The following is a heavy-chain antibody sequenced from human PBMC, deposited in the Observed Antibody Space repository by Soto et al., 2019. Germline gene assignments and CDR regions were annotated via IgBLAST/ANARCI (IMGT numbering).Heavy chain of an antibody. V-gene: IGHV3-15*01. CDR3: VEGWNDF. Sequence: EVQVVESGGDLVEPGGSLRLSCETSGFMFSSAWMSWVRQAPGKGLEWVARIKSKKDGGERDYAAPVNGRFSISRDDSKSTVYLQMNSLRDEDTALYYCVEGWNDFWGQGTLVTVSS. J-gene: IGHJ4*02. CDR1: GFMFSSAW. CDR2: IKSKKDGGER. D-gene: IGHD1-1*01.